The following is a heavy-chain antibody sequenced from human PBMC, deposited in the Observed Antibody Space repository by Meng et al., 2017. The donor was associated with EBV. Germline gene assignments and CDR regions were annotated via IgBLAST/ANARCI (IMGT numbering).Heavy chain of an antibody. CDR2: ISYDGSNK. CDR3: AKGDVYYYDSSGYPNY. Sequence: VRLVESGGGVVQPGRSLSLSCASSGFTFSSYGMHWVRRAPGKGLEWVAVISYDGSNKYYADSVKGRFTISRDNSKNTLYLQMNSLRAEDTAVYYCAKGDVYYYDSSGYPNYWGQGTLVTVS. J-gene: IGHJ4*02. D-gene: IGHD3-22*01. CDR1: GFTFSSYG. V-gene: IGHV3-30*18.